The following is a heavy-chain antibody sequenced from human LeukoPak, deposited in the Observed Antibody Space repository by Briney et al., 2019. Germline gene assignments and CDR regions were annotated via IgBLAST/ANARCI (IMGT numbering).Heavy chain of an antibody. CDR2: ISGSGGST. D-gene: IGHD2-8*01. V-gene: IGHV3-23*01. Sequence: GGSLRLSCAVSGLTFSSYAMSWVRQAPGKGLEWVSAISGSGGSTYYADSVKGRFTISRDNSKNTLYLQMNSLRAEDTAVYYCAKVGSNVCYDYWGQGTLVTVSS. CDR3: AKVGSNVCYDY. CDR1: GLTFSSYA. J-gene: IGHJ4*02.